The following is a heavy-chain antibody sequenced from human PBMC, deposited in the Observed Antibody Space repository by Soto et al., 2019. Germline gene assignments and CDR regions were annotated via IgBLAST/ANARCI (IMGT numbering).Heavy chain of an antibody. J-gene: IGHJ5*02. CDR2: IYYSGST. Sequence: SETLSLTCTVSGGSIISYYWSWIRQPPGKGLEWIGYIYYSGSTNYNPSLKSRVTISVDTSKNQFSLKLSSVTAADTAVYYCARGGIAAAGRWGFDPWGQGTLVTVSS. D-gene: IGHD6-13*01. CDR1: GGSIISYY. V-gene: IGHV4-59*01. CDR3: ARGGIAAAGRWGFDP.